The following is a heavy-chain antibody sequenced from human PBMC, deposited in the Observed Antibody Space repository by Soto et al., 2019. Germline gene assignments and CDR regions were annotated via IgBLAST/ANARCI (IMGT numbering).Heavy chain of an antibody. D-gene: IGHD6-13*01. CDR2: FEPEDGET. J-gene: IGHJ6*02. CDR3: ATHSPRDSSGYSMGYYYYGMDV. V-gene: IGHV1-24*01. Sequence: QVQLVQSGAEVKKPGASVKVSCKVSGYTLTELSMHWLRQAPGKGLEWMGGFEPEDGETIYEQKFQGRVTMTEDTSTDTAYMELSSLRSEETAVYYCATHSPRDSSGYSMGYYYYGMDVWGQGATVTVFS. CDR1: GYTLTELS.